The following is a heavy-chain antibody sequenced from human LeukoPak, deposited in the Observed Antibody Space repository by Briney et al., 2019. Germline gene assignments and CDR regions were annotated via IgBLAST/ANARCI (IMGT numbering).Heavy chain of an antibody. Sequence: ASVNVSCTASGYTFTIYGISWVRQAPGQGLEWMGWISAYNGNTNYAQKLQGRVTMTPDTSTSTAYMDMRRLRADDTAVYYCARDLYYSSGWFDLWGRGTLVTVSS. CDR2: ISAYNGNT. CDR1: GYTFTIYG. CDR3: ARDLYYSSGWFDL. J-gene: IGHJ2*01. V-gene: IGHV1-18*01. D-gene: IGHD6-19*01.